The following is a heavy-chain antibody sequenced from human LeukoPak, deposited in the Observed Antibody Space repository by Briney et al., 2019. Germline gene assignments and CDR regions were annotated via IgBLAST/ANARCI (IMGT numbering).Heavy chain of an antibody. V-gene: IGHV3-7*01. Sequence: GGSLRLSCAASGFTFSSYWMSWVRQAPGKGLEWVANIKQDGSEKYYVDSVKGRFTISRDNAKNSLYLQMNSLRAEDTAVYYCARDNVVGATALDYWGQGTLVTVSS. D-gene: IGHD1-26*01. CDR2: IKQDGSEK. CDR3: ARDNVVGATALDY. J-gene: IGHJ4*02. CDR1: GFTFSSYW.